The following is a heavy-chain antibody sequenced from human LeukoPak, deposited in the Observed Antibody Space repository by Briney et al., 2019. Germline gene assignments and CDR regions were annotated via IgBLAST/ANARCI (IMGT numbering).Heavy chain of an antibody. CDR3: ARDIYFDRTGYYYSDN. CDR2: ISGSGGKT. J-gene: IGHJ4*02. Sequence: GGSLRLSCTVSGLTFSTYAMTWVRQAPGKGLEWISTISGSGGKTFYADSVKGRFTVSRDNSKNTLYLQMNSLRAEDTAVYYCARDIYFDRTGYYYSDNWGQGTLVTVSS. V-gene: IGHV3-23*01. D-gene: IGHD3-22*01. CDR1: GLTFSTYA.